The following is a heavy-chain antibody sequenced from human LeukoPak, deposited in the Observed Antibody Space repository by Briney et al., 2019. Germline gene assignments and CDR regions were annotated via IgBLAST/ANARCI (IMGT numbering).Heavy chain of an antibody. Sequence: PGGTLRLSCAASGFTFSSYGMSWVRQAPGKGLEWVSAISGSGGSTYYADSVKGRFTISRDNSKNTLYLQMNSLRAEDTAVYYCAKGPPYCSSTSCPNWFDPWGQGTLVTVSS. CDR2: ISGSGGST. V-gene: IGHV3-23*01. J-gene: IGHJ5*02. CDR1: GFTFSSYG. D-gene: IGHD2-2*01. CDR3: AKGPPYCSSTSCPNWFDP.